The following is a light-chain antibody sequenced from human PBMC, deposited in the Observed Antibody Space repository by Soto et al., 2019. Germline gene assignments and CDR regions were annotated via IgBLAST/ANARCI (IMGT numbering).Light chain of an antibody. CDR3: QQYSSSPPT. Sequence: DIVLTQSPGTLSLSPGERATLSCRASQSVSSRYVAWYQQKPGQAPRLLIYGASSRATGIPDRFSGSGSGTDFTLTISRLDAEDFAVYYCQQYSSSPPTFGGGTKVEIK. V-gene: IGKV3-20*01. J-gene: IGKJ4*01. CDR1: QSVSSRY. CDR2: GAS.